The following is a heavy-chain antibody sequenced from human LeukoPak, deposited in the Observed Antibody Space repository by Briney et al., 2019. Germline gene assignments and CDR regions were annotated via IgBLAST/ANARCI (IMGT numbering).Heavy chain of an antibody. CDR3: ARGGGSYRTRGYYGMDV. CDR2: IKQDGSEK. D-gene: IGHD1-26*01. CDR1: GFTFSNYW. V-gene: IGHV3-7*01. Sequence: GGSLRLSCAVSGFTFSNYWMTWVRQAPGKGLEWVANIKQDGSEKFYVDSVKGRFTISRDNAKNSLYLQMNSLRAEDTAVYYCARGGGSYRTRGYYGMDVWGQGTTVTVSS. J-gene: IGHJ6*02.